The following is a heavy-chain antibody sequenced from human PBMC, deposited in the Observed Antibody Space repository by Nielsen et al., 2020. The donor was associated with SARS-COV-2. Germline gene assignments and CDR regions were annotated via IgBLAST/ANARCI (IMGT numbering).Heavy chain of an antibody. CDR2: INHSGIT. J-gene: IGHJ4*02. CDR3: ARDSPTKRYHMGL. D-gene: IGHD1-1*01. CDR1: GESFSGHF. Sequence: SQTLSLTCAVYGESFSGHFWGWFRQPPGKGLEWMGEINHSGITKYNPSLKSRVTISIDTSKNQFSLKLSSVTAADTAVYYCARDSPTKRYHMGLWGQGTLVTVSS. V-gene: IGHV4-34*01.